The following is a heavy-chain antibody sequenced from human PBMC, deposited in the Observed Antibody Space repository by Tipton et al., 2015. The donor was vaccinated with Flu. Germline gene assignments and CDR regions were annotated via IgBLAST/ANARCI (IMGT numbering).Heavy chain of an antibody. J-gene: IGHJ6*02. V-gene: IGHV3-48*03. CDR1: GFTFSSYE. CDR2: ISSGANSI. CDR3: ARDRGGRYYFYGMDV. Sequence: SLRLSCVASGFTFSSYEMNWVRQPPGKGLDWVSYISSGANSIYYSDSVQGRFTISRDNAKKTLYLTLNSLRAEDTAVYYCARDRGGRYYFYGMDVWGQGTTVTVSS. D-gene: IGHD2-21*01.